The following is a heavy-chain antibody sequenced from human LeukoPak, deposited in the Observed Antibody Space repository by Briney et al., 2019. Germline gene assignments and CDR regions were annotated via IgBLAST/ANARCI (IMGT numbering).Heavy chain of an antibody. D-gene: IGHD5-24*01. CDR1: GYTFTGYY. Sequence: ASVKVSCKASGYTFTGYYVHWVRQAPGQGLEWMGRINPNSGDTNYAQKFQGRVTMTRDTSISTAYMELSRLRSEDTAVYYCAGGYNRNPYYYFDYWGQGTLVTVSS. J-gene: IGHJ4*02. CDR2: INPNSGDT. V-gene: IGHV1-2*06. CDR3: AGGYNRNPYYYFDY.